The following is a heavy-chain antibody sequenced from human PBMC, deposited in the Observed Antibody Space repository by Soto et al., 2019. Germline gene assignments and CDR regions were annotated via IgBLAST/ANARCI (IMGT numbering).Heavy chain of an antibody. CDR2: ITGGGGKT. V-gene: IGHV3-23*01. Sequence: EVQLLESGGGLVQPGGSLRLSCVGTGFTFNNYAMTWVRQAPGKGLEWVSGITGGGGKTYYTDSVKGRFTISRDHSNNTLYVQMSSLRVEDTAVYYCAKAQGHCSGDSCYSSLDYWGQGTLVTVSS. CDR3: AKAQGHCSGDSCYSSLDY. D-gene: IGHD2-15*01. J-gene: IGHJ4*02. CDR1: GFTFNNYA.